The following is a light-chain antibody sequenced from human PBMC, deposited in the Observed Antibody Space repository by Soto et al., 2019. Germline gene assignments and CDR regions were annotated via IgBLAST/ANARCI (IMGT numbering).Light chain of an antibody. CDR1: SSNIATKS. CDR2: SNS. Sequence: QSVLTQPPSASGTPGQRVTISCSGSSSNIATKSVNWYQQHPGTAPKLLIYSNSQRSSGVPDRFSGSKSGTSASLAIRGLQSEDEADYYCAAWDDSLNARYVFGTGTKLTVL. CDR3: AAWDDSLNARYV. V-gene: IGLV1-44*01. J-gene: IGLJ1*01.